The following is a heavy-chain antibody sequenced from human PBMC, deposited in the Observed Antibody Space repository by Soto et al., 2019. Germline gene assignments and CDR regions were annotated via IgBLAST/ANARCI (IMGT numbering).Heavy chain of an antibody. V-gene: IGHV1-69*06. CDR1: GSRFSNYV. J-gene: IGHJ4*02. Sequence: QVQLVQSGAEVKTPGSSLKVSCTVSGSRFSNYVISWVRQAPGHGLEWLGRIIPIFNTTQNAQKFQGRVTITADKATNRASLELSSLKSDGTAVYYCAREGRGKKAGYNGLVSLGYWGQGTLVTVSS. CDR2: IIPIFNTT. CDR3: AREGRGKKAGYNGLVSLGY. D-gene: IGHD2-2*02.